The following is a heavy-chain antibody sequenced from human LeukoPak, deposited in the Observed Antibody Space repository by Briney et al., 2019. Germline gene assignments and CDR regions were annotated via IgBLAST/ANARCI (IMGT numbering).Heavy chain of an antibody. V-gene: IGHV3-23*01. Sequence: GGSLRLSCAASGFTFNNYAMSWVRQAPGKGLEWVSAISSGGGVTYYADSVKGRFTVSRDNSNKKVFLQMNSLKTEDTAVYYCTREPTLCSGGSCYSVDYWGQGTLVTVSS. J-gene: IGHJ4*02. CDR1: GFTFNNYA. CDR3: TREPTLCSGGSCYSVDY. CDR2: ISSGGGVT. D-gene: IGHD2-15*01.